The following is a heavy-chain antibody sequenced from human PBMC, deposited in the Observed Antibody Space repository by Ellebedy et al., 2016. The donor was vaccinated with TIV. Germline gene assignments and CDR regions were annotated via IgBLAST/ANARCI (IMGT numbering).Heavy chain of an antibody. CDR2: IIPVLETP. CDR3: AADLASVGQ. J-gene: IGHJ1*01. D-gene: IGHD1-26*01. CDR1: GGGFSSYV. Sequence: AASVKVSCKASGGGFSSYVISWVRQAPGQGLEWMGGIIPVLETPNYAQKFQGRLTVSADKSTNTAYMELSSLTSEDTAVYYCAADLASVGQWGQGTLVIVSS. V-gene: IGHV1-69*10.